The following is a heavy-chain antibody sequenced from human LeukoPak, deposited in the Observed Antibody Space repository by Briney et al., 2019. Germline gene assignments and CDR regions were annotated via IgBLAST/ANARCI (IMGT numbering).Heavy chain of an antibody. J-gene: IGHJ3*02. D-gene: IGHD3-10*01. CDR3: ARDAFLWFGEVDAFDI. Sequence: GGSLRLSCAASGFTFSSYWMSWVRQAPGKGLEWVANIKQDGSEKYYVDSVKGRFTISRDNAKNSLYLQMNSLRAEDTAVYYCARDAFLWFGEVDAFDIWGQGTMVTVSS. CDR1: GFTFSSYW. V-gene: IGHV3-7*01. CDR2: IKQDGSEK.